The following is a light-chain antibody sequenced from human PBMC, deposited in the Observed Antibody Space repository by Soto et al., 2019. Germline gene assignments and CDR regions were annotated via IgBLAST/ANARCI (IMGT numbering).Light chain of an antibody. CDR1: QTITTRF. CDR3: QQYDSSRT. J-gene: IGKJ1*01. Sequence: PGERATLFCRASQTITTRFLAWYQQKPGQAPRLLIYGASIRATGIPDRFSGSGSGTDFTLTISRLEPEDFAVYYCQQYDSSRTFGQGTKVEMK. CDR2: GAS. V-gene: IGKV3-20*01.